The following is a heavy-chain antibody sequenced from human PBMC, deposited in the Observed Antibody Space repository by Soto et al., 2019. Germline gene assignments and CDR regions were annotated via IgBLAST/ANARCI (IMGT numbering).Heavy chain of an antibody. CDR1: GFTFSSYA. J-gene: IGHJ4*02. Sequence: GGSLRLSCAASGFTFSSYAMSWVRQAPGKGLEWVSAISGSGGSTYYADSVKGRFTISRDNSKNTLYLQMNSLRAEDTAVYYCAKDLGLRFLEWLLYGQGNGYWGQGTLVTVSS. CDR3: AKDLGLRFLEWLLYGQGNGY. CDR2: ISGSGGST. D-gene: IGHD3-3*01. V-gene: IGHV3-23*01.